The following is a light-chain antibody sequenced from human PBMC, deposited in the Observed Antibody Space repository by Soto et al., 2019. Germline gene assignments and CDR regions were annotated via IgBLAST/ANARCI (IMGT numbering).Light chain of an antibody. CDR1: NIGSKS. J-gene: IGLJ7*01. Sequence: SYELTQPPSVSVAPGQTARITCGGNNIGSKSVHWYQQKPGQAPVLVVYDDSDRPSGTPERFSGSNSGNTATLTISRVEAGDEADYYCQVWDSSSDPYAVFGGGTKLTGL. CDR3: QVWDSSSDPYAV. V-gene: IGLV3-21*02. CDR2: DDS.